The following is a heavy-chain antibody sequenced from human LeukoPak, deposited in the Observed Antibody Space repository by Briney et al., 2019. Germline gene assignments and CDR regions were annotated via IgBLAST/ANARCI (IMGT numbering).Heavy chain of an antibody. J-gene: IGHJ5*02. Sequence: SVKVSCKASGGTFSSYAISWVRQAPGQGLEWMGRIIPIFGIANYAQKFQGRVTITADKSTSTAYMELSSLRSEDTAVYYCASSPPSRYCSGGSCVNWFDPWGQGILVTVSS. CDR2: IIPIFGIA. CDR3: ASSPPSRYCSGGSCVNWFDP. V-gene: IGHV1-69*04. D-gene: IGHD2-15*01. CDR1: GGTFSSYA.